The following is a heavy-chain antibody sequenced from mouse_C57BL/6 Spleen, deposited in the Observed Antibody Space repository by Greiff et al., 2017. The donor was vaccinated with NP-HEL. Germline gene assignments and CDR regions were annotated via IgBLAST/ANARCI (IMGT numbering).Heavy chain of an antibody. CDR2: ISSGSSTI. CDR3: ARRMITSSYYAMDY. CDR1: GFTFSDYG. Sequence: EVHLVESGGGLVKPGGSLKLSCAASGFTFSDYGMHWVRQAPEKGLEWVAYISSGSSTIYYADTVKGRFTISRDNAKNTLFLQMTSLRSEDTAMYYCARRMITSSYYAMDYWGQGTSVTVSS. V-gene: IGHV5-17*01. D-gene: IGHD2-4*01. J-gene: IGHJ4*01.